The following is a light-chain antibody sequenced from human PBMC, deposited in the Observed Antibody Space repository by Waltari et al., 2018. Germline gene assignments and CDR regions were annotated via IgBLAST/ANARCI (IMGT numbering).Light chain of an antibody. V-gene: IGLV3-10*01. Sequence: SHELTQPPSVSVSPGQTARITCSGDALSRKYAYWYLQKSGQAPVLVIYEDSKRPSGIPERFSGSGSGTMATLTISGAQVDDEADYCCYSSDNSGFYKLFGGGTKLTVL. CDR3: YSSDNSGFYKL. CDR2: EDS. CDR1: ALSRKY. J-gene: IGLJ2*01.